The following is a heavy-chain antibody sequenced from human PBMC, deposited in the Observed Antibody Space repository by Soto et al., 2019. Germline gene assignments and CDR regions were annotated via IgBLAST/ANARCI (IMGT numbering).Heavy chain of an antibody. D-gene: IGHD3-22*01. J-gene: IGHJ4*01. V-gene: IGHV3-15*07. Sequence: PLRLSWSASFFTFSNAWIKLVLQTPFKLLEFAGRVKSKNDGGTTDFAAPVKGRFAISRDDSKNMVYLEMNSLQTEDTAIYYCTTDSYITSIIVRFDYWGHGTLVTVSS. CDR3: TTDSYITSIIVRFDY. CDR2: VKSKNDGGTT. CDR1: FFTFSNAW.